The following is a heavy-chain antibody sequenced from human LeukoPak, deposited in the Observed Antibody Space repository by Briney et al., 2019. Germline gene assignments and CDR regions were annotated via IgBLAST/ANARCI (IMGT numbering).Heavy chain of an antibody. V-gene: IGHV3-7*05. D-gene: IGHD6-19*01. J-gene: IGHJ4*02. CDR1: GSTFGSYW. CDR3: AREAGVPPTTQQWPTSVDC. Sequence: PGGSLRLSCAASGSTFGSYWRSGVRQAPGKGLEWVANIKQDGSEKYYVDSVKGRFTISRDNAKNSLYLQMNSLRAEDTAVYYCAREAGVPPTTQQWPTSVDCWGQGTLVTVSS. CDR2: IKQDGSEK.